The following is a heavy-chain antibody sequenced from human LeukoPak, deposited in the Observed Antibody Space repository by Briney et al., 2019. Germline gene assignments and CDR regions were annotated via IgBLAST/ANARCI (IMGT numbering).Heavy chain of an antibody. CDR3: ARDSPGIAAAGHDY. V-gene: IGHV1-2*06. Sequence: ASVKVSCKASGYTFTGYYMHWVRQAPGQGLEWMGRINPNSGGTNYAQKFQGRVTMTRDTSISTAYMELSRLRSDDTAVYYCARDSPGIAAAGHDYWGQGTLSPSPQ. J-gene: IGHJ4*02. D-gene: IGHD6-13*01. CDR1: GYTFTGYY. CDR2: INPNSGGT.